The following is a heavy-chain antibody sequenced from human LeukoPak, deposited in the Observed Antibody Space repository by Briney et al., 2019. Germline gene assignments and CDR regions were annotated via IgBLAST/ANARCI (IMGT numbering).Heavy chain of an antibody. V-gene: IGHV4-4*07. D-gene: IGHD3-10*01. CDR1: GGSISSYY. CDR2: IYTSGST. J-gene: IGHJ4*02. Sequence: SETLSLTCTVSGGSISSYYWSWLRQPAGKGLEWIGRIYTSGSTNYNPSLKGRVTMSVDTSKNQFSLKLSSVTAADTAVYYCARSMVREDFDYWGQGTLVTVSS. CDR3: ARSMVREDFDY.